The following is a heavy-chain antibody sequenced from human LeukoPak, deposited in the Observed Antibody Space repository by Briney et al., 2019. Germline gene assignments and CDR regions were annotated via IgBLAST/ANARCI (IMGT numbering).Heavy chain of an antibody. J-gene: IGHJ4*02. CDR1: GFTFSTYA. CDR2: ICGSDGSR. D-gene: IGHD2-2*01. CDR3: AKGGSPSCYSSSGY. Sequence: GGSLRLSCAASGFTFSTYAMSWVRQAPGKGLEWVSAICGSDGSRYYADSVKGRFTISRDNSKNTLYLQMNSLRGEESAVYYCAKGGSPSCYSSSGYWGQGTLVTVSS. V-gene: IGHV3-23*01.